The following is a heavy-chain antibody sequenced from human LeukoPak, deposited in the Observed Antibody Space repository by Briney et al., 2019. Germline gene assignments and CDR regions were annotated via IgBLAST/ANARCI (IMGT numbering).Heavy chain of an antibody. CDR3: ARDRSLDY. CDR1: GGSISGYF. Sequence: SETLSLTCTVSGGSISGYFWSWIRQPPGKGLEWVGYIHYSGSTNYNPSLNSRVTISVDTSKNQFSLKLSSVTAADTAVYYCARDRSLDYWGQGTLVTVSS. V-gene: IGHV4-59*01. J-gene: IGHJ4*02. CDR2: IHYSGST.